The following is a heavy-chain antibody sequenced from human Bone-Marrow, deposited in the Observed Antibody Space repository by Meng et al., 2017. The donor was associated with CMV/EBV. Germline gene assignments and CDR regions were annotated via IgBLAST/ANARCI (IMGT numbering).Heavy chain of an antibody. V-gene: IGHV1-2*02. CDR1: GYTFTGYY. Sequence: VQLVQSGAEVKKPGASEKVSCKAAGYTFTGYYMHWVRQAPGQGLEWMGWINPNSGSTNYAQKFQGRVTMTRDTSISTAYMELSRLRSDDTAVYYCASGGGGYSYGSGYWGQGTLVTVSS. CDR2: INPNSGST. D-gene: IGHD5-18*01. J-gene: IGHJ4*02. CDR3: ASGGGGYSYGSGY.